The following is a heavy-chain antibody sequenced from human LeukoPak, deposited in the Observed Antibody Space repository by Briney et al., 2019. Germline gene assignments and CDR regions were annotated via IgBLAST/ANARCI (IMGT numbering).Heavy chain of an antibody. D-gene: IGHD1-26*01. Sequence: SETLSLTCTVSGYSISSGYYWGWIRQPPGKGLEWIGSIYYSGSTYYNPSLKSRVTISVDTSKNQFSLKLSSVTAADTAVYYCARDRGIVGATSAIRFDYWGQGALVTVSS. V-gene: IGHV4-38-2*02. CDR2: IYYSGST. J-gene: IGHJ4*02. CDR1: GYSISSGYY. CDR3: ARDRGIVGATSAIRFDY.